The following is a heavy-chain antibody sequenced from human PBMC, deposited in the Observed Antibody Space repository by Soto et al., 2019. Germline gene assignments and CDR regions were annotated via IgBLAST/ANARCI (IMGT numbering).Heavy chain of an antibody. D-gene: IGHD3-10*01. CDR3: ARHDPWFGSAPLDY. V-gene: IGHV5-51*01. CDR2: IYPGDSDT. Sequence: GESLKISCKGSGYNFITNWIGWVRQMPGKGLEWMGVIYPGDSDTRYSPSFQGQVTISADKSISTAYLQWSSLKASDTAMYYCARHDPWFGSAPLDYWGQGTPVTVSS. CDR1: GYNFITNW. J-gene: IGHJ4*02.